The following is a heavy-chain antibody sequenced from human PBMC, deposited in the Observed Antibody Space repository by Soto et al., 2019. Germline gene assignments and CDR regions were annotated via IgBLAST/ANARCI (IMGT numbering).Heavy chain of an antibody. D-gene: IGHD1-26*01. CDR1: GFTFSSYW. Sequence: LRLSCAASGFTFSSYWMSWVRQAPGKGLEWVANIKQDGSEKYYVDSVKGRFTISRDNAKNSLYLQMNSLRAEDTAVYYCARESSGSYLYYYYGMDVWGQGTTVTVSS. CDR3: ARESSGSYLYYYYGMDV. CDR2: IKQDGSEK. V-gene: IGHV3-7*01. J-gene: IGHJ6*02.